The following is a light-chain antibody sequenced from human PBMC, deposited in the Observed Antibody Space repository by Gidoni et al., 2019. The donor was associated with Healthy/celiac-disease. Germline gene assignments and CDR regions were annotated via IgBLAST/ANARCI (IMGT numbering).Light chain of an antibody. V-gene: IGKV2-28*01. CDR3: MQALQTPWT. Sequence: DIAMTQSLLSLPVTPGEPASISCRSSQSLLHSNGYNYLDWYLQKPGQSPQLLIDLGSNRASGVPDRFSGSGSGTDFTLKISRVEAEDVGVYYCMQALQTPWTFGQGTKVEIK. J-gene: IGKJ1*01. CDR1: QSLLHSNGYNY. CDR2: LGS.